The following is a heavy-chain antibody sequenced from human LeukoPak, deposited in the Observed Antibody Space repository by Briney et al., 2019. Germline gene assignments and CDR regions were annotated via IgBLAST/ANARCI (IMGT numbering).Heavy chain of an antibody. CDR3: ARGDSSFDAFDI. CDR2: ISAFTGNT. Sequence: GASVKVSCKTSDYSFSSYGFTWVRQAPGQGLEWMGWISAFTGNTTYAQKFQGRVTMTTDSTSSTAYMELRSLTSDDTAVYYCARGDSSFDAFDIWGQGTMVTVSS. J-gene: IGHJ3*02. CDR1: DYSFSSYG. D-gene: IGHD6-19*01. V-gene: IGHV1-18*01.